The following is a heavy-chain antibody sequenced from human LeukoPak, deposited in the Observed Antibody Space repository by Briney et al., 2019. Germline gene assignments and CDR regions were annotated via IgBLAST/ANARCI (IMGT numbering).Heavy chain of an antibody. CDR3: AKRVSGWYQVDY. J-gene: IGHJ4*02. D-gene: IGHD6-19*01. Sequence: GGSLRLSCAASGFTFSSYAMSWVRQAPGKGLEWVSAISGSGDNTFYADSVKGRFTISRDNSENTLYLQMNSLRVEDTAVYYCAKRVSGWYQVDYWGQGTLVTVS. V-gene: IGHV3-23*01. CDR2: ISGSGDNT. CDR1: GFTFSSYA.